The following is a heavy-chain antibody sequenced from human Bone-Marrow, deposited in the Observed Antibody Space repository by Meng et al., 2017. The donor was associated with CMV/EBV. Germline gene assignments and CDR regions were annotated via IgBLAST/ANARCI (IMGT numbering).Heavy chain of an antibody. J-gene: IGHJ2*01. Sequence: GESLKISCTPSGFTFSDYDMNWVRQAPGKGLEWVSSIRRDGSYINYEDSLVGRFTVSRDNARNSLYLQMNSLRAQDTAVYYCAREYYYCSSTSCPYWYFDFWGRGTLVTVSS. D-gene: IGHD2-2*01. V-gene: IGHV3-21*01. CDR1: GFTFSDYD. CDR2: IRRDGSYI. CDR3: AREYYYCSSTSCPYWYFDF.